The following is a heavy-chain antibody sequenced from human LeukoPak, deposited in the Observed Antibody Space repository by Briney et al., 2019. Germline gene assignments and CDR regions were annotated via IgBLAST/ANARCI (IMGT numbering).Heavy chain of an antibody. CDR1: GFTFSSYG. V-gene: IGHV3-30*02. CDR3: AKDGDYDFWSGYYTYYYYYMDV. Sequence: GGSLRLSCAASGFTFSSYGMHWVRQAPGKGLEWVAFIRYDGSNKYYADSVKGRFTISRDNSKNTLYLQMNSLRAEDTAVYYCAKDGDYDFWSGYYTYYYYYMDVGGKGTTVTVSS. CDR2: IRYDGSNK. J-gene: IGHJ6*03. D-gene: IGHD3-3*01.